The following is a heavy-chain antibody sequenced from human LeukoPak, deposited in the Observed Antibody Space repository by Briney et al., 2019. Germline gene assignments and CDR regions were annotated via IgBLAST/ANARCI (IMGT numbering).Heavy chain of an antibody. CDR3: AKESSGGNFGGN. D-gene: IGHD2-15*01. CDR2: ISGSGGRT. J-gene: IGHJ4*02. Sequence: PGGSLRLSCAASGFTLSSYAMSWVRQAPGKGLEGVSGISGSGGRTDYADSLRGRFTISRDNSKNTVHLQMNSLRAEDTAVYYCAKESSGGNFGGNWGQGTLVTVCS. V-gene: IGHV3-23*01. CDR1: GFTLSSYA.